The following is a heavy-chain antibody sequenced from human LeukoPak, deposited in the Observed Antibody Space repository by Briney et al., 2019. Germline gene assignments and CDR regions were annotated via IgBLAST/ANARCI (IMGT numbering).Heavy chain of an antibody. V-gene: IGHV3-23*01. D-gene: IGHD4-23*01. J-gene: IGHJ4*02. CDR1: GFRLSDYG. CDR3: AKDSPVATY. CDR2: ISGGATST. Sequence: GASLRLSCAASGFRLSDYGMTWVRQAPGKGLEWVSAISGGATSTYYADSVKGRFTISRDNSKNTLYLQMSSLRADDTAVYHCAKDSPVATYWGQGTLVTVSS.